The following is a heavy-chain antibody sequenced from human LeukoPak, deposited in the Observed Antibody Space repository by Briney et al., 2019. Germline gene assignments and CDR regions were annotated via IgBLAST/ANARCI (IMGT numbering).Heavy chain of an antibody. CDR3: ARLGPTRYYGSGKPRSDYYYYYMDV. V-gene: IGHV4-4*09. CDR1: GGSISSYY. CDR2: IYTSGST. J-gene: IGHJ6*03. D-gene: IGHD3-10*01. Sequence: SETLSLTCTVSGGSISSYYWSWIRQPPGKGLEWIGYIYTSGSTNYNPSLKSRVTISVDTSKNQFSLKLSSVTAADTAVYYCARLGPTRYYGSGKPRSDYYYYYMDVWGKGTTVTVSS.